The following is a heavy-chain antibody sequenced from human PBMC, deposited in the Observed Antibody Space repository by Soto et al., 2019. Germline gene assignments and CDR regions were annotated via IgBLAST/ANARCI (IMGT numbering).Heavy chain of an antibody. D-gene: IGHD3-22*01. J-gene: IGHJ4*02. V-gene: IGHV3-64D*08. CDR1: GFTFSSYV. Sequence: GGSLRLSCSASGFTFSSYVMHWVRQAPGRRLEYVSAISSYGDTTYYADSVKGRFTISRDNSKNTLYLQMSSLRAEDTAVYYCVKVGVAYYYDSSGYSWYFECWGQGTLVTVFS. CDR2: ISSYGDTT. CDR3: VKVGVAYYYDSSGYSWYFEC.